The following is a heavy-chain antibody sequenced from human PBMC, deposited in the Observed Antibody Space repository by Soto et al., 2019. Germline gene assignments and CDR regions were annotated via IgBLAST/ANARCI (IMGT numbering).Heavy chain of an antibody. Sequence: EVQLVESGGGLVKPGGSLRLSCAASGFTFSNAWMSWVRQAPGKGLEWVGRIKSKTDGGTTDYAAPVKGRFTISRDDSKKTLYLQMDSLKTEDTAVYYCTAYDFWSGSLSDYWGQGTLVTVSS. D-gene: IGHD3-3*01. CDR2: IKSKTDGGTT. CDR1: GFTFSNAW. V-gene: IGHV3-15*01. CDR3: TAYDFWSGSLSDY. J-gene: IGHJ4*02.